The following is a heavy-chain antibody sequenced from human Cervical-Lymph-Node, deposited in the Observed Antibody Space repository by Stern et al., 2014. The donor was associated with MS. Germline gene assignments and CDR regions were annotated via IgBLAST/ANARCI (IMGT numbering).Heavy chain of an antibody. CDR2: INTYNDNT. V-gene: IGHV1-18*01. D-gene: IGHD6-13*01. CDR1: GYTFATYG. CDR3: ARRHSGIAASDY. J-gene: IGHJ4*02. Sequence: VQLVESGAEVKKPGVSVKVSCKTSGYTFATYGISWVRQAPGQGLEWMGWINTYNDNTNYAQSLQGRVTMTTDTSTSTAYMELRSLTSGDTAVYFCARRHSGIAASDYWGQGTLLTVSS.